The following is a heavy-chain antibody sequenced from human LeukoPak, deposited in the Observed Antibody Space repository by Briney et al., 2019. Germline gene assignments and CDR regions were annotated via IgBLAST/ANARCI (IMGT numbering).Heavy chain of an antibody. CDR3: ARATYYYDSSGYYEVFDY. CDR2: INHSGST. J-gene: IGHJ4*02. V-gene: IGHV4-34*01. CDR1: GGSFSGYY. D-gene: IGHD3-22*01. Sequence: SETLSLTCAVYGGSFSGYYWSWFRQPPGKGLEWIGEINHSGSTNYNPSLKSRVTISVDTSKNQFSLKLSSVTAADTAVYYCARATYYYDSSGYYEVFDYWGQGTLVTVSS.